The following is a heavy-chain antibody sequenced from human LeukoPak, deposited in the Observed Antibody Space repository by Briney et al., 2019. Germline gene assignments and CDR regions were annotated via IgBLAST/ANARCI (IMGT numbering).Heavy chain of an antibody. CDR1: GFTFSSYS. V-gene: IGHV3-48*04. J-gene: IGHJ6*03. CDR3: ARSASGWYFLYYMDV. D-gene: IGHD6-19*01. Sequence: GGSLRLSCAASGFTFSSYSMNWVRQAPGKGLEWVSYISSSSSTIYYADSGKGRFTISRDNAKNSLYLQMSSLRAEDTAVYYCARSASGWYFLYYMDVWGKGTTVTVSS. CDR2: ISSSSSTI.